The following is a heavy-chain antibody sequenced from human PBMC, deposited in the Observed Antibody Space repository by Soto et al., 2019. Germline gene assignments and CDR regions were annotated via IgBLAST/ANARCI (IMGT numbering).Heavy chain of an antibody. CDR2: IWYDGSNK. D-gene: IGHD4-17*01. Sequence: VQLVESGGGVVQPGRSLRLSCAASGFTFSSYGMHWVRQAPGKGLEWVAVIWYDGSNKYYADSVKGRFTISRDNSKNTLYLQMNTLRPEDTAVYYCARVLTKPPPLFASWAQGTLVPVSS. V-gene: IGHV3-33*01. CDR3: ARVLTKPPPLFAS. J-gene: IGHJ4*02. CDR1: GFTFSSYG.